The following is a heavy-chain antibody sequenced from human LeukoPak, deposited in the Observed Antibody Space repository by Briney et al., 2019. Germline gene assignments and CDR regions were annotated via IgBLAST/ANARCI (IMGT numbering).Heavy chain of an antibody. Sequence: SEPLSLTCSVSGGSIRAFYWSWIRKPAGKGLEWWGCLNSSGNTNYNPSLKSRVTMSLDASKNPFSLNRSSATAAGTAAYYCARNAGDYWGQGTLVTVSS. CDR3: ARNAGDY. D-gene: IGHD6-13*01. V-gene: IGHV4-4*07. CDR1: GGSIRAFY. CDR2: LNSSGNT. J-gene: IGHJ4*02.